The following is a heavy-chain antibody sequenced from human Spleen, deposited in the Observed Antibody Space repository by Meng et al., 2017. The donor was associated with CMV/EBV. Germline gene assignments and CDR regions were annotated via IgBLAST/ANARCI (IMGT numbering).Heavy chain of an antibody. Sequence: VQFQQWVAGLLTPSETLSRTCAVYGGSFSGYYWSWIRQPPGKGLEWIGEINHSGSTNYNPSLKSRVTISVDTSKNQFSLKLSSVTAADTAVYYCARYDFWSTFAFDYWGQGTLVTVSS. CDR3: ARYDFWSTFAFDY. CDR1: GGSFSGYY. D-gene: IGHD3-3*01. V-gene: IGHV4-34*01. J-gene: IGHJ4*02. CDR2: INHSGST.